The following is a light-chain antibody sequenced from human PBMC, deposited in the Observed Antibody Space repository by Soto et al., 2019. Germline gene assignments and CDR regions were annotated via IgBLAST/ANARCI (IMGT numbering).Light chain of an antibody. CDR2: DAS. CDR3: QQRSNWPPT. V-gene: IGKV3-11*01. J-gene: IGKJ4*01. Sequence: EIVLTQSPATLSLSPGERANLSCRASQSVSSYLAWYQQKPGQAPRLLIYDASNGATGIPARFSGSGSGTDFTLTISSLEPEDFAVYYCQQRSNWPPTFGGGTKVEIK. CDR1: QSVSSY.